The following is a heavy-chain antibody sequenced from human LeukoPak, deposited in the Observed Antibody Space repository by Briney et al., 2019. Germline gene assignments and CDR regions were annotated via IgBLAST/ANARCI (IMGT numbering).Heavy chain of an antibody. D-gene: IGHD6-13*01. CDR2: TYYRSRWYN. J-gene: IGHJ4*02. Sequence: SQTLSLTCALSGDSVSSNSGVWNWIRQSPSRGLEWLGRTYYRSRWYNDYAVSVKSRISVNPDTSMNQFSLQLNSVTPEDTAVYYCTRGGAAAGFDFWGQGTLVTVSS. CDR1: GDSVSSNSGV. V-gene: IGHV6-1*01. CDR3: TRGGAAAGFDF.